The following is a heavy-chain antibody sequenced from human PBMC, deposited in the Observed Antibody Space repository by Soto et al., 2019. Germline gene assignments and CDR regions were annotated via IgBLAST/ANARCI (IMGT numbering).Heavy chain of an antibody. CDR3: AKDLHWYGMEV. V-gene: IGHV3-23*01. CDR2: INKDGGRT. Sequence: EVQLLESGGGLVQPGESLRLSCAASGFTFGSYFMNWVRQAPGKGPEWVSDINKDGGRTHYADSVRGRFTISRDNSRNTLYLQMNRLRAEDTALYYCAKDLHWYGMEVWGQGTTVTVSS. J-gene: IGHJ6*02. CDR1: GFTFGSYF. D-gene: IGHD1-1*01.